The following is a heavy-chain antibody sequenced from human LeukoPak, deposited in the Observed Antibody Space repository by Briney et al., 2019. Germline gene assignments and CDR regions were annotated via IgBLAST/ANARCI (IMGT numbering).Heavy chain of an antibody. V-gene: IGHV3-30*04. CDR1: GFTFSSYA. CDR2: ISYDGSNK. Sequence: GRSLRLSCAASGFTFSSYAMHWVRQAPGKGLERVAVISYDGSNKYYADSVKGRFTISRDNSKNTLYLQMNSLRAEDTAVYYCATSTLAVAGVRYYYYGMDVWGKGTTVTVSS. CDR3: ATSTLAVAGVRYYYYGMDV. D-gene: IGHD6-19*01. J-gene: IGHJ6*04.